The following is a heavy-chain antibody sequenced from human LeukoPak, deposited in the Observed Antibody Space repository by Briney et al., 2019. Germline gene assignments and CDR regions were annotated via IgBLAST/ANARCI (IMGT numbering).Heavy chain of an antibody. CDR3: ARDIAAAGTCWFDP. Sequence: GGSLRLSCAASGFGFSRYWMHWVRQAPGTGLKWVSRIYRDGSTTDYADSVKGRFSISRDNSKNTLYLQMNSLRAEDTAVYYCARDIAAAGTCWFDPWGQGTLVTVSS. J-gene: IGHJ5*02. D-gene: IGHD6-13*01. CDR2: IYRDGSTT. CDR1: GFGFSRYW. V-gene: IGHV3-74*01.